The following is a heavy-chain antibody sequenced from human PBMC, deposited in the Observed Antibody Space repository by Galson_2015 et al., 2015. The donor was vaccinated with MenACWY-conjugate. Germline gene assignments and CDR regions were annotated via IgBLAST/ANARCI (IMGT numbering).Heavy chain of an antibody. J-gene: IGHJ5*02. D-gene: IGHD2-8*01. V-gene: IGHV4-39*02. Sequence: ETLSLTCTVSGASIRSTDFYCAWFRQPPGKGLEWIGNIHYSGGTYHNPSLKSRITTSVDTSNNHFSLNLASVTAADTALYYCARMPQEYCTYRNCFGWFDLWGQGTLVTVSS. CDR1: GASIRSTDFY. CDR3: ARMPQEYCTYRNCFGWFDL. CDR2: IHYSGGT.